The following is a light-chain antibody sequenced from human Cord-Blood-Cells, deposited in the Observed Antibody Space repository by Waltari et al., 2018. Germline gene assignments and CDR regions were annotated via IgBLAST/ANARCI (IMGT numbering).Light chain of an antibody. CDR1: SGSVSTSYY. V-gene: IGLV8-61*01. Sequence: QTVVTQEPSFSVSPGGTVTLTCGLSSGSVSTSYYPSWYQQTPGQAPRTLIYSTNTRSSGVPDRFSGSILGNKAALAITGAHADDDSDYYWVLYMGSGISVFGGGTKLTVL. CDR3: VLYMGSGISV. CDR2: STN. J-gene: IGLJ3*02.